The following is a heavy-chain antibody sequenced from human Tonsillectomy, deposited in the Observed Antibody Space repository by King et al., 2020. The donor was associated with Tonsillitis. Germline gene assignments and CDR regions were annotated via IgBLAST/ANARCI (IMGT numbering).Heavy chain of an antibody. CDR1: GFTFSSYS. D-gene: IGHD3-16*01. CDR3: ARGGAPWFDP. V-gene: IGHV3-21*01. Sequence: VQLVESGGGLVKPGGSLRLSCAASGFTFSSYSMNWVRQAPGKGLEWVSSISSSSSYIYYADSVKGRFTISRDNAKNSLYLQMNSLRAVDTAVYYCARGGAPWFDPWGQGTLVTVSS. J-gene: IGHJ5*02. CDR2: ISSSSSYI.